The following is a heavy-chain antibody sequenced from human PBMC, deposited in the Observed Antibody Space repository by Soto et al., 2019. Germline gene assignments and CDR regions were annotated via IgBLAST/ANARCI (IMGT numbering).Heavy chain of an antibody. CDR2: IYYSGST. CDR1: GGSVSSGSYY. J-gene: IGHJ6*02. V-gene: IGHV4-61*03. D-gene: IGHD2-21*02. Sequence: QVQLQEWGPGLVKPSETLSLTCTVSGGSVSSGSYYWSWIRQPPGKGLEWIGYIYYSGSTNYNPSRKSRVTISVDTSKNHFSLKLSSVAAAATAVYYCARAPCGGDCYYYYYGMDVWGQGTTVTVSS. CDR3: ARAPCGGDCYYYYYGMDV.